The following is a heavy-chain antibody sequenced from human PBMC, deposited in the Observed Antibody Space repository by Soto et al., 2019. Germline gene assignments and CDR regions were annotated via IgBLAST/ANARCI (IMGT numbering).Heavy chain of an antibody. CDR1: GGSISSYY. V-gene: IGHV4-59*01. J-gene: IGHJ6*02. Sequence: QVQLQESGPGLVKPSETLSLTCTVSGGSISSYYWSWIRQPPGKGLEWIGYIYYSGSTNYNPSLKSRVTISVDTSKNQFSLKLSSVTAADTAVYYCARDDPKTYGDYGNYYYYGMDVWGQGTTVTVSS. D-gene: IGHD4-17*01. CDR3: ARDDPKTYGDYGNYYYYGMDV. CDR2: IYYSGST.